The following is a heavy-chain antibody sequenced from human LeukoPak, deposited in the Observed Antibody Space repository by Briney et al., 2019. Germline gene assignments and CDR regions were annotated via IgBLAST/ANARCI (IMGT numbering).Heavy chain of an antibody. V-gene: IGHV3-23*01. CDR2: IFPNGGTT. J-gene: IGHJ4*02. Sequence: GDSLRLSCAASGFTFSTDSMAWVRQAPRKGLEWVSYIFPNGGTTYYADSVKGRFTISRDNSKNTLYLQMHSLRAEDTAVYYCAKDQRPDSGYDIDYWGQGTLVTVSS. CDR1: GFTFSTDS. D-gene: IGHD5-12*01. CDR3: AKDQRPDSGYDIDY.